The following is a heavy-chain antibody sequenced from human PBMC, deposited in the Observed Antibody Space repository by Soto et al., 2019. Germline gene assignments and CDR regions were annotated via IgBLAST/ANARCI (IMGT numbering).Heavy chain of an antibody. V-gene: IGHV4-31*03. CDR3: ARSVDP. Sequence: QVQLQESGPGLVKPSQTLSLTCTVSGGSISSGGYYWSWIRQHPGKGLEWIGYIYYSGSTYYNPSPXRXLTRSVATSKNQFSLKLSSVTAADTAVYYCARSVDPWGQGTLVTVSS. CDR1: GGSISSGGYY. J-gene: IGHJ5*02. CDR2: IYYSGST.